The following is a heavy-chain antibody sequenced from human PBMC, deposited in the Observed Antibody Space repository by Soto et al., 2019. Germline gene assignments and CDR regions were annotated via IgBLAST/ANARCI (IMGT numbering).Heavy chain of an antibody. CDR3: ASGSYESTWY. Sequence: SETLSLTCTVSGGSLSSYYWMWIRQLPGKGLEWMGYIYYSGGTNYNPSLQSRVTMSVDTPKNQFSLKLTSVTAADTAVYYCASGSYESTWYWGQGTLVTVSS. J-gene: IGHJ4*02. CDR2: IYYSGGT. D-gene: IGHD3-16*01. V-gene: IGHV4-59*01. CDR1: GGSLSSYY.